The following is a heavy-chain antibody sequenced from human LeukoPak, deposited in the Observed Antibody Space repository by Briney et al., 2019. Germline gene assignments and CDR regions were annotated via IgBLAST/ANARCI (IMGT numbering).Heavy chain of an antibody. CDR1: GYSFTTYW. J-gene: IGHJ4*02. CDR2: IYPGDSDT. D-gene: IGHD1/OR15-1a*01. V-gene: IGHV5-51*01. Sequence: GESLKISCKGSGYSFTTYWIGWVRQMPGKGLEWMGIIYPGDSDTRYRPSLQGQVTISADKSISTAYLQWSSLKASDTAMYYCARHYNWNTGDLDYWGQGTLVTVSS. CDR3: ARHYNWNTGDLDY.